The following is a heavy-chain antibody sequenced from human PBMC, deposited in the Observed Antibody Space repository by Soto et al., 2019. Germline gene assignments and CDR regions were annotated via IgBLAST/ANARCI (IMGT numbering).Heavy chain of an antibody. D-gene: IGHD2-21*01. CDR2: TGSGTGPG. Sequence: SVKVSCKXSGGSLSTNPISWVRQAPGQGLEWMGGTGSGTGPGNHAQKFQGRLTVTADKSTSTVYMELTNLSSEDTAVYYCARRDSGGFYCFFDSWGQGTLVTVSS. V-gene: IGHV1-69*06. CDR1: GGSLSTNP. CDR3: ARRDSGGFYCFFDS. J-gene: IGHJ4*02.